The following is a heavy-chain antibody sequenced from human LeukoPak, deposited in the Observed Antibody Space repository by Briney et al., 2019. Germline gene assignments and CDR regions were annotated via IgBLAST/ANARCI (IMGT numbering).Heavy chain of an antibody. D-gene: IGHD6-13*01. V-gene: IGHV3-21*01. CDR2: ISSSSSYI. CDR1: GFTFSSYS. J-gene: IGHJ4*02. Sequence: GGSLRLSCAASGFTFSSYSMNWVRQAPGKGLEWVSSISSSSSYIYYADSVKGRFTISRDNAKNSLYLQMNSLRAADTAVYYCARVLSSSWYVYFDYWGQGTLVTVSS. CDR3: ARVLSSSWYVYFDY.